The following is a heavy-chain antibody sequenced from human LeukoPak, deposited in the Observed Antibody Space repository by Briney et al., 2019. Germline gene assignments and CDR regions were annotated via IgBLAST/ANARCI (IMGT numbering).Heavy chain of an antibody. CDR1: GFTFSTYA. V-gene: IGHV3-23*01. D-gene: IGHD6-19*01. Sequence: GGSQRLSCGASGFTFSTYAMSWVRQAPGKGLEWVSSVSDSGGSTYYADSVKGRFTISRDNSKNTLYLQMNSLRAEDTAVYYCAKMRAQEVAVCDYGGQETLV. CDR3: AKMRAQEVAVCDY. CDR2: VSDSGGST. J-gene: IGHJ4*02.